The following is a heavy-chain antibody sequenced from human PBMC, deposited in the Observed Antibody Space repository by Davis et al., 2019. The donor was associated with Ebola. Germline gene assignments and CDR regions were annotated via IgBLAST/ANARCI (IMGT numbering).Heavy chain of an antibody. J-gene: IGHJ4*02. V-gene: IGHV3-23*01. D-gene: IGHD3-16*01. Sequence: GESLKISCVASGFTFKVYDMSWVRQAPGKGLEWVSQIAANAAGNTDYAESVKGRFTISRDNSQNTVYLQMNSLRVEDTAVYYCAKGKFLGMSNTFEYWGQGTLVTVSS. CDR1: GFTFKVYD. CDR2: IAANAAGNT. CDR3: AKGKFLGMSNTFEY.